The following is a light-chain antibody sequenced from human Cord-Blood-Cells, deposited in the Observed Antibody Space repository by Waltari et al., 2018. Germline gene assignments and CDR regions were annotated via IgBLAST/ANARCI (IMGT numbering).Light chain of an antibody. CDR3: QQYDNLPS. Sequence: DIQMTQSPSSLSASVGDRVTITCQASQNIINYLNWYHQKPGKVPKLLIYDASNLETGVPSRFSGSGSGTDFTFTISSLQPEDIATYYCQQYDNLPSFGGGTKVEIK. CDR2: DAS. V-gene: IGKV1-33*01. CDR1: QNIINY. J-gene: IGKJ4*01.